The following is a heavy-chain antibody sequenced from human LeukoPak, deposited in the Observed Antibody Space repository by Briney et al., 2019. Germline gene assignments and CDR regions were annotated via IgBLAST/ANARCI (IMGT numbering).Heavy chain of an antibody. Sequence: PGGSLRLSCAASGFTVNSNYMSWVRQAPGKGLEWVPVIYSGGSTYYADSVKGRFTISRDNSKNTLYLQMNSLRAEDTAVYYCARDRSGYDLNARFYYYYMDVWGKGTTVTVSS. CDR3: ARDRSGYDLNARFYYYYMDV. CDR2: IYSGGST. V-gene: IGHV3-53*01. CDR1: GFTVNSNY. D-gene: IGHD5-12*01. J-gene: IGHJ6*03.